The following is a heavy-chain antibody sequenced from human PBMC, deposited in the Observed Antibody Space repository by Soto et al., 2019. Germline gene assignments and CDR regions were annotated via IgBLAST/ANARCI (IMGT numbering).Heavy chain of an antibody. CDR1: GFTFTDYG. CDR3: AKDQGYHNFWSGSGVGY. V-gene: IGHV3-30*18. J-gene: IGHJ4*02. Sequence: QVQLVESGGGVVQPGRSLRLSCSASGFTFTDYGMHWVRQAPGKGLEWVAVTSFDGNHNYYADSVKGRFTISRDNSRSTLYLQMNSLRPVDTAVYYCAKDQGYHNFWSGSGVGYWGQGTLVTVSS. CDR2: TSFDGNHN. D-gene: IGHD3-3*01.